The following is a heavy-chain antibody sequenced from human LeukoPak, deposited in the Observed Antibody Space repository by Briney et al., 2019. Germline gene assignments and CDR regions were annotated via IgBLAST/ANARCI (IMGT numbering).Heavy chain of an antibody. D-gene: IGHD5-24*01. Sequence: SVKVSCKASGGTFSSYAISWVRQAPGQGLEWMGGIIPIFGTANYAQKFQGRVTITADESTSTAYMELSSLRSEDTAVYYCASRGGVEKATILSQYYYYYYGMDVWGQGTTVTVSS. J-gene: IGHJ6*02. V-gene: IGHV1-69*13. CDR1: GGTFSSYA. CDR3: ASRGGVEKATILSQYYYYYYGMDV. CDR2: IIPIFGTA.